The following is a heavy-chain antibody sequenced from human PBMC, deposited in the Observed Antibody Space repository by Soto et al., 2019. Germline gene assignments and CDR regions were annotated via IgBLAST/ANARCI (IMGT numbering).Heavy chain of an antibody. Sequence: ASVKVSCKASGYTFIMYAMNWVRQAPGQRLEWMGVINPSIGTTTYAQKFQGRVTMTSDTSTSSVYMEVSSLRSEDTAVYYCISTLGARFDYWGQGTLVTVSS. J-gene: IGHJ4*02. CDR1: GYTFIMYA. V-gene: IGHV1-46*03. CDR3: ISTLGARFDY. CDR2: INPSIGTT. D-gene: IGHD1-26*01.